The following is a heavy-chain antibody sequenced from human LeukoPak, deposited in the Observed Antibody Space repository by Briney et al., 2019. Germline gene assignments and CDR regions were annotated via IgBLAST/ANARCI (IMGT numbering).Heavy chain of an antibody. CDR2: ISYDGSNK. D-gene: IGHD3-22*01. Sequence: GRSLRLSCAASGFTFSSYAMHWVRQAPGKGLEWVAVISYDGSNKYYADSVKVRFTISRDNSKNTLYLQMNSLRAEDTAVYYCAKDHYYDSSGGFDYWGQGTLVTVSS. J-gene: IGHJ4*02. CDR1: GFTFSSYA. CDR3: AKDHYYDSSGGFDY. V-gene: IGHV3-30*04.